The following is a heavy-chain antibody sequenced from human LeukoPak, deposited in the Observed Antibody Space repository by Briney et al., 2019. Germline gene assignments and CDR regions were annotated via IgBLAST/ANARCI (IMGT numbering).Heavy chain of an antibody. CDR3: ARDPVKRGIAAAGNYFDY. CDR2: IWYDGSNK. J-gene: IGHJ4*02. D-gene: IGHD6-13*01. CDR1: GFTFSSYG. Sequence: GGSLRLSCAASGFTFSSYGMHWVRQAPGKGLEWVAVIWYDGSNKYYADSVKGRFTNSRDNSKNTLYLQMNSLRAEDTAVYYCARDPVKRGIAAAGNYFDYWGQGTLVTVSS. V-gene: IGHV3-33*01.